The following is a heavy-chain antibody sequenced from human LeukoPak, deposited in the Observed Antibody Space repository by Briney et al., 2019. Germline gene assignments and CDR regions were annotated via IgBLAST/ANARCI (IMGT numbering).Heavy chain of an antibody. CDR2: IYPGDSDT. J-gene: IGHJ4*02. D-gene: IGHD6-19*01. CDR1: GYSFISYC. V-gene: IGHV5-51*01. CDR3: ARSSGWYGGFDY. Sequence: GESLKISCKGSGYSFISYCIGWVRQMPGKGLQWMGIIYPGDSDTRYSPSFLGQVTISADKSISTAYLQWSGLKASDTGIYYCARSSGWYGGFDYWGQGTLVTVSS.